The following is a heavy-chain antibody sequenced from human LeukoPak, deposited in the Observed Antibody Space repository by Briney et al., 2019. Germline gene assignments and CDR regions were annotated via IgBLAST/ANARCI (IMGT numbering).Heavy chain of an antibody. J-gene: IGHJ4*02. V-gene: IGHV4-39*01. CDR3: ARIGYSSWIDY. CDR2: IYYSGST. CDR1: GRSISSSSYY. D-gene: IGHD6-6*01. Sequence: SETLSLTCTVSGRSISSSSYYWGWIRQPPGKGLEWIGYIYYSGSTYYNPSLKSRVTISVDTSKNEFSLKLNSVTAADTAVYFCARIGYSSWIDYWGQGTLVTVSS.